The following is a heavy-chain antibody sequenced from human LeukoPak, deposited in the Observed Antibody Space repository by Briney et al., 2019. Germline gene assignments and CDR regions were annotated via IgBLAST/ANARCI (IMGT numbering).Heavy chain of an antibody. J-gene: IGHJ5*02. CDR1: GGTFSSYA. V-gene: IGHV1-69*05. CDR3: TRLRDCSGGSCFHWFDP. Sequence: ASVKVSCKDSGGTFSSYAISWVRQAPGQGLEWMGGIIPIFGTANYAQKFQGRVTITTDESTSTAYMELSSLRSEDTAVYYCTRLRDCSGGSCFHWFDPWGQGTLVTVSS. D-gene: IGHD2-15*01. CDR2: IIPIFGTA.